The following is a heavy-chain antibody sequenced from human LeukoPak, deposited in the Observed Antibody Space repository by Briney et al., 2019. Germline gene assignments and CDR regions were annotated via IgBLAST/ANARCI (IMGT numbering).Heavy chain of an antibody. CDR3: ASQYYYGSGIRPFDY. V-gene: IGHV4-39*02. Sequence: PSETLSLTCTVSGGSISSSSYYWGWIRQPPGKGLEWIGSIYYSGSTYYTPPLKSRVTISVDTSKNHFSLKLSSVTAADTAVYYCASQYYYGSGIRPFDYWGQGTLVTVSS. CDR1: GGSISSSSYY. CDR2: IYYSGST. D-gene: IGHD3-10*01. J-gene: IGHJ4*02.